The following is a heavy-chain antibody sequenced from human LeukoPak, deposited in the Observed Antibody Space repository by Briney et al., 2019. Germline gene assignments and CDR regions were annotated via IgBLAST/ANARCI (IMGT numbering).Heavy chain of an antibody. CDR1: GFTFSSYG. Sequence: PGGSLRLSCAASGFTFSSYGMSWVRQAPGKGLGWVSAISGSGGSTYYADSVKGRFTISRDNSKNTLYLQMNSLRAEDTAVYYCAKLLGRWYYFDYWGQGTLVTVSS. CDR3: AKLLGRWYYFDY. J-gene: IGHJ4*02. D-gene: IGHD2-15*01. CDR2: ISGSGGST. V-gene: IGHV3-23*01.